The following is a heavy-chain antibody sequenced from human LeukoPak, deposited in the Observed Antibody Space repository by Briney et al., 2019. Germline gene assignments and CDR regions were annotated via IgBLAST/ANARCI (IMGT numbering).Heavy chain of an antibody. Sequence: QPGGSLRLSCAASGFTFSSYEMNWVRQAPGEGLEWVANIKEDGSEIYYVDSVKGRFTISRDNSKNTLYLQMNSLRAEDTAVYYCAKDGVRSDWSGAAFDIWGQGTMVTVSS. J-gene: IGHJ3*02. CDR2: IKEDGSEI. V-gene: IGHV3-7*01. CDR1: GFTFSSYE. D-gene: IGHD3-9*01. CDR3: AKDGVRSDWSGAAFDI.